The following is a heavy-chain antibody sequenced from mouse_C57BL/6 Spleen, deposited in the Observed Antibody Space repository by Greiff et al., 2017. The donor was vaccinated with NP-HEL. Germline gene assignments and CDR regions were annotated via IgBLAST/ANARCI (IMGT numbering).Heavy chain of an antibody. V-gene: IGHV1-22*01. D-gene: IGHD2-4*01. CDR1: GYTFTDYN. Sequence: VQLQQSGPELVKPGASVKMSCKASGYTFTDYNMHWVKQSHGKSLEWIGYINPNNGGTSYNQKFKGKATLTVNKSSSTAYMELRSLTSEDSAVYYCARDLYYYDEFAYWGQGTLVTVSA. J-gene: IGHJ3*01. CDR3: ARDLYYYDEFAY. CDR2: INPNNGGT.